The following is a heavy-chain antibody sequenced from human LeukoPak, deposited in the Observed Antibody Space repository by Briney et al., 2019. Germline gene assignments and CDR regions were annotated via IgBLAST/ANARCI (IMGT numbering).Heavy chain of an antibody. J-gene: IGHJ4*02. D-gene: IGHD1-14*01. V-gene: IGHV1-8*02. CDR1: GYTFTGYY. CDR3: ARGLRVTGSDY. Sequence: GASVKVSCKASGYTFTGYYMHWVRQAPGQGLEWMGWMNPNSGNTGYAQKFQGRVTMTRNTSTSTAYMELSSLRSEDTAVYYCARGLRVTGSDYWGQGTLVTVSS. CDR2: MNPNSGNT.